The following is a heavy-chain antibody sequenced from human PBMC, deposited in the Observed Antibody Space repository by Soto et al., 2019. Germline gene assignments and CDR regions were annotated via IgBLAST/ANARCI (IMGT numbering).Heavy chain of an antibody. CDR2: IYSGGST. Sequence: GGSLRLSCAASGFTVSSNYMSWVRQAPGKGLEWVSVIYSGGSTYYADSVKGRFTISRDNSKNTLYLQMNSLRAEDTAVYYCARDEQTSGSYNFDPWGQGTLVTVSS. D-gene: IGHD1-26*01. J-gene: IGHJ5*02. V-gene: IGHV3-53*01. CDR3: ARDEQTSGSYNFDP. CDR1: GFTVSSNY.